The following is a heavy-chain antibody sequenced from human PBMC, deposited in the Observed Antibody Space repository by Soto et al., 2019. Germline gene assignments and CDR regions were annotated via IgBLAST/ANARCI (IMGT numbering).Heavy chain of an antibody. J-gene: IGHJ3*02. CDR1: SGSISSSNW. CDR3: ARRYCSSTSCPRGAFDI. Sequence: QVQLQESGPGLVKPSGTLSLTCAVCSGSISSSNWWSWVRQPPGKGLEWIGEIYHSGSTNYNPSHKSRLTLPVDKSKNQSSLKLSSVTAADTAVYYCARRYCSSTSCPRGAFDIWGQGTMVTVSS. D-gene: IGHD2-2*01. V-gene: IGHV4-4*02. CDR2: IYHSGST.